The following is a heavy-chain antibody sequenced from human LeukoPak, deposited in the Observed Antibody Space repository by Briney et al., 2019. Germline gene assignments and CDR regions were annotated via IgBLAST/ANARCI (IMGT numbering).Heavy chain of an antibody. J-gene: IGHJ5*02. V-gene: IGHV3-30*04. D-gene: IGHD3-10*01. CDR2: ISYDGSNK. Sequence: PGRSVRLSCAVSGLTFSSYAMHWVRQAPGKGLEWVAVISYDGSNKYYADSVKGRFTISRDNSKNTLYLQMNSLRAEDTAVYYCAKEGLSMVRGVAVYNWFDPWGQGTLVTVSS. CDR3: AKEGLSMVRGVAVYNWFDP. CDR1: GLTFSSYA.